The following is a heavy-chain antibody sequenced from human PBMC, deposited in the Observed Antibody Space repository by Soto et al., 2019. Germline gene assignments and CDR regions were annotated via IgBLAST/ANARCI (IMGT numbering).Heavy chain of an antibody. CDR3: AKDGRSGTSCRNFDS. J-gene: IGHJ4*02. Sequence: GGSLRLSCEASGFTFSNYAMGWVRQAPGKGLEWVSTISGSGSSTYYTDSVMDRFTISRDNSNNTLYLQMNTLRAEDTAIYYSAKDGRSGTSCRNFDSWGQGTLVTVSS. V-gene: IGHV3-23*01. CDR1: GFTFSNYA. D-gene: IGHD3-3*01. CDR2: ISGSGSST.